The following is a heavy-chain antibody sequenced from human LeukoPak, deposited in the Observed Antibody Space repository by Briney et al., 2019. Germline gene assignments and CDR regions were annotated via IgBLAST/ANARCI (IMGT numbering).Heavy chain of an antibody. V-gene: IGHV4-59*12. Sequence: SETLSLTCTVSGGSISSYYWSWIRQPPGKGLEWIGYIYYSGSTNYNPSLKSRVTISVDTSKNQFSLKLSSVTAADTAVYYCAREAPGGSQFDYWGQGTLVTVSS. J-gene: IGHJ4*02. CDR1: GGSISSYY. CDR3: AREAPGGSQFDY. D-gene: IGHD1-26*01. CDR2: IYYSGST.